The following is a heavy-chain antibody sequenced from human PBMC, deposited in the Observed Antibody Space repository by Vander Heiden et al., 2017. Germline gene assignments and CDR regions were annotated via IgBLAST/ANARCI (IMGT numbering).Heavy chain of an antibody. J-gene: IGHJ4*02. V-gene: IGHV3-64*01. CDR2: ISSNGYST. CDR3: ARAYYDFWSGYDY. D-gene: IGHD3-3*01. CDR1: GFPFSSYA. Sequence: EVQLVESGGDSVQPGGSLRISCAASGFPFSSYAMHWVRQAPGKGLEYVSAISSNGYSTYYANSVKGRFTISRDNSKNTLYLQMGSLRTEDMAVYYCARAYYDFWSGYDYWGQGTLATVSS.